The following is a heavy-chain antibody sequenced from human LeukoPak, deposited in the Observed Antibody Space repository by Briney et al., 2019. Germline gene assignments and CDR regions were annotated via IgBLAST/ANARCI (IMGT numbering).Heavy chain of an antibody. CDR2: TNPNSGGT. CDR1: RYTFIGYY. V-gene: IGHV1-2*02. CDR3: ARDGRTMASSQPYYFDS. J-gene: IGHJ4*02. D-gene: IGHD5-24*01. Sequence: AASVKVSCKASRYTFIGYYMHWVRQAPGQGPEWMGWTNPNSGGTNYAQNFEGRVTMTRDTSISTAYMELSRLTSDDTAVYYCARDGRTMASSQPYYFDSWGQGTLVTVSS.